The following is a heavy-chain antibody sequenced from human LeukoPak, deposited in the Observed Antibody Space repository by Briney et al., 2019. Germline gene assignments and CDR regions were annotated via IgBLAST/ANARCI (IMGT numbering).Heavy chain of an antibody. D-gene: IGHD2-15*01. J-gene: IGHJ4*02. V-gene: IGHV4-34*01. CDR2: INHSGST. CDR1: GGSFSGYY. CDR3: ARGRVVWDY. Sequence: SETLSLTCAVYGGSFSGYYWSWIRQPPGKGLEWIGEINHSGSTNYNPSLKSRVTISVDTSKNQFSLKVTSVTAADTAVYYCARGRVVWDYWGQGTLVTVSS.